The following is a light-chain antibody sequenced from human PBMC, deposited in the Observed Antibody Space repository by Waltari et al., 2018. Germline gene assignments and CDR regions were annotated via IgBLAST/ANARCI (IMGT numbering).Light chain of an antibody. Sequence: QSVLTQPPSASGTPGQRVTISCSGSSSNIGSNYVYWYQHLPATAPKRLIYRNDQRPSGVPDRFSGSRSGTSASLAISGLRSGDEADYYCAAWDDSLTGWVFGGGTKLTVL. CDR3: AAWDDSLTGWV. CDR1: SSNIGSNY. J-gene: IGLJ3*02. CDR2: RND. V-gene: IGLV1-47*01.